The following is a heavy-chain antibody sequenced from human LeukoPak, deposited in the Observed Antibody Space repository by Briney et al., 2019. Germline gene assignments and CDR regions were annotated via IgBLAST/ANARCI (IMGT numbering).Heavy chain of an antibody. CDR2: ISAYNGNT. Sequence: GASVKVSCKASGGTFNSYAISWVRQAPGQGLEWMGWISAYNGNTNYAQKLQGRVTMTTDTSTSTAYMELRSLRSDDTAVYYCARVNRRGDAFDYWGQGTLVTVSS. J-gene: IGHJ4*02. CDR1: GGTFNSYA. CDR3: ARVNRRGDAFDY. V-gene: IGHV1-18*01. D-gene: IGHD7-27*01.